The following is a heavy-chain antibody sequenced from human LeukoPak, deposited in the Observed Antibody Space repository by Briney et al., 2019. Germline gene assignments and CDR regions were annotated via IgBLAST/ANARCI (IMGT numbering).Heavy chain of an antibody. V-gene: IGHV4-30-2*05. J-gene: IGHJ4*02. CDR1: GGSISSGGYY. CDR3: ARGDKYRGGEDY. Sequence: PSETLSLTCTVSGGSISSGGYYWSWLRQPPGKGLEWNGYIYHSGSTCYNPSLKTRVTISVDTSKNQFSLKLTAATAADAADYYGARGDKYRGGEDYWGQGILVTVTS. D-gene: IGHD3-16*01. CDR2: IYHSGST.